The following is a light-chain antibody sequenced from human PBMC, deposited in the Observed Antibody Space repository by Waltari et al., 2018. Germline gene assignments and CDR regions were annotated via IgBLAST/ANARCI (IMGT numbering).Light chain of an antibody. CDR1: NNHLGASHY. J-gene: IGLJ3*02. CDR2: DVN. CDR3: TSFRSGASWV. V-gene: IGLV2-14*03. Sequence: QSALTQPASVSGSPGQSLIIPCAGTNNHLGASHYVSWFQHHPGKAPKLIIHDVNKRPSGVSSRFSASKSDNTASLTISGLQAEDEANYYCTSFRSGASWVFGGGTTLTVL.